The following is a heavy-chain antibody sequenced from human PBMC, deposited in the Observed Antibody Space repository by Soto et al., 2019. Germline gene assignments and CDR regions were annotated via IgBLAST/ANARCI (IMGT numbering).Heavy chain of an antibody. D-gene: IGHD1-1*01. J-gene: IGHJ6*03. CDR3: AFNWNDIYYMDV. CDR2: ISYDGSSK. V-gene: IGHV3-30*03. Sequence: GGSLRVSCAASGFTFSSYRRHWVRQAPGTGLEWVALISYDGSSKNYADSVKGRFTVSRDNSKNTLYLQMNSLRAEDTALYYCAFNWNDIYYMDVWGNGTTVTVSS. CDR1: GFTFSSYR.